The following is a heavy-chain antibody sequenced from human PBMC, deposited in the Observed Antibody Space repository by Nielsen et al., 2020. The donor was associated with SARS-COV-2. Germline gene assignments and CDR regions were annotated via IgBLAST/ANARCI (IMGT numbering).Heavy chain of an antibody. V-gene: IGHV1-2*06. CDR3: ATYYDILTGPRPTER. D-gene: IGHD3-9*01. J-gene: IGHJ4*02. Sequence: ASVKVSCKASGYTFTGYYMHWVRQAPGQGLEWMGRINPNSGGTNYAQKFQGRVTITADESTSTAYMELSSLRSEDTAVYYCATYYDILTGPRPTERWGQGTLVTVSS. CDR2: INPNSGGT. CDR1: GYTFTGYY.